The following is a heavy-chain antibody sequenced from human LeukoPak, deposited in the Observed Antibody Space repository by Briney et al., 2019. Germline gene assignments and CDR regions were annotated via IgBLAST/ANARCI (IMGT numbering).Heavy chain of an antibody. Sequence: SETLSLTCTASGGSISSYYWRWIRQPPGKGLEWIGYIYYSGSTNYSPSLKSRVTISVDTTKNQFSLKLMSATAADTAVYYCAGEYRNWFDPWGQGTLVTVSS. V-gene: IGHV4-59*01. J-gene: IGHJ5*02. D-gene: IGHD3-16*02. CDR1: GGSISSYY. CDR3: AGEYRNWFDP. CDR2: IYYSGST.